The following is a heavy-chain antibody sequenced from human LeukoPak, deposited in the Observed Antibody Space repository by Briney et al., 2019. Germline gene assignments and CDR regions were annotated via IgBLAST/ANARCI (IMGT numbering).Heavy chain of an antibody. CDR3: ARGLILRIAPLFDP. CDR2: MNPNSGNT. CDR1: GYTFTSYD. Sequence: ASVKVSCKASGYTFTSYDINWVRQATGQGLGWMGWMNPNSGNTGYAQKFQGRVTMTRNTSISTAYMELSSLRSEDTAVYYCARGLILRIAPLFDPWGQGTLVTVSS. V-gene: IGHV1-8*01. D-gene: IGHD2-8*01. J-gene: IGHJ5*02.